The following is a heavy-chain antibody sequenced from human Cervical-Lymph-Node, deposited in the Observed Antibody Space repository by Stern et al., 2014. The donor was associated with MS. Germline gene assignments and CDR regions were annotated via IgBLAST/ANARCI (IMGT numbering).Heavy chain of an antibody. V-gene: IGHV1-24*01. CDR1: GYSLSEIS. Sequence: VQLLQPGAEVKKPGVSVKVSCKVSGYSLSEISMHWVRQAPGKGLEWMGGFDTENDETVYAQNFQGRLTMTEDTSTDTAYMELSSLRSEDTAVYYCAGGGGTIDIWGQGTPVIVSS. D-gene: IGHD1-26*01. CDR2: FDTENDET. CDR3: AGGGGTIDI. J-gene: IGHJ3*02.